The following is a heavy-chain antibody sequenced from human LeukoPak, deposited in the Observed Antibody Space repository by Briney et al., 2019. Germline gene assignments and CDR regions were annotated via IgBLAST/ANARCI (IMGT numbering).Heavy chain of an antibody. CDR1: GGSISSSSYY. Sequence: SETLSLTCTVSGGSISSSSYYWGWIRQPPGKGLEWTGSIYYSGSTYYNPSLKSRVTISVDTSKNQFSLKLSSVTAADTAVYYCASTGATTGYWGQGTLVTVSS. J-gene: IGHJ4*02. CDR2: IYYSGST. D-gene: IGHD1-26*01. V-gene: IGHV4-39*01. CDR3: ASTGATTGY.